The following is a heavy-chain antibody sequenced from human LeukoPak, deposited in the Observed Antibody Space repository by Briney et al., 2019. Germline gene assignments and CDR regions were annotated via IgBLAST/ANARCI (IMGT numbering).Heavy chain of an antibody. CDR1: GYTFTSYA. CDR2: INAGNGNT. V-gene: IGHV1-3*01. CDR3: ARDRRMVRGSSHYFQH. J-gene: IGHJ1*01. Sequence: AASVKVSCKASGYTFTSYAMHWVRQAPGQRLEWMGWINAGNGNTKYSQKFQSRVTITWDTSASTAYMELSSLRSEDTAVYYCARDRRMVRGSSHYFQHWGQGTLVTVSS. D-gene: IGHD3-10*01.